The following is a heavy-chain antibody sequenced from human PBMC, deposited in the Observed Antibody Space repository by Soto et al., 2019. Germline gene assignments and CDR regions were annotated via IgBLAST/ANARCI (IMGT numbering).Heavy chain of an antibody. CDR2: IYRTGNT. D-gene: IGHD2-2*01. CDR1: GDSMTSGDYS. Sequence: SETLSLTCTVSGDSMTSGDYSWSWIRQPPGKGLEWLGYIYRTGNTHYSPSLKSRVSISQDRSKNQFSLELTSVNAADTAVYYCARGDYQYSIDYWGQGTLVTVSS. J-gene: IGHJ4*02. V-gene: IGHV4-30-2*01. CDR3: ARGDYQYSIDY.